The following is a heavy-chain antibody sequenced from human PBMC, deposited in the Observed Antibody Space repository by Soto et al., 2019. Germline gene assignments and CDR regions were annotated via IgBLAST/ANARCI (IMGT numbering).Heavy chain of an antibody. CDR3: ATRDCTNNVCHFP. CDR2: IHHTGSTT. CDR1: GGSISTNDW. D-gene: IGHD2-8*01. Sequence: QVQLQESGPGVVKPSETLSLTCDVSGGSISTNDWWTWVRQPPGKGLEWIGDIHHTGSTTNYSPSLQSRVTVSIDKSENQFSLRLTSVTAADTAVYYCATRDCTNNVCHFPWGQGTLVTVAS. J-gene: IGHJ5*02. V-gene: IGHV4-4*02.